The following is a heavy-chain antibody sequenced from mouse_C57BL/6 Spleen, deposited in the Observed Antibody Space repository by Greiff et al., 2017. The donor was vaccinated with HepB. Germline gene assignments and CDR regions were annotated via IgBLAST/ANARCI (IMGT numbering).Heavy chain of an antibody. V-gene: IGHV1-64*01. D-gene: IGHD2-4*01. CDR1: GYTFTSYW. CDR3: ARCPFYDDDGAWFAY. Sequence: QVQLQQPGAELVKPGASVKLSCKASGYTFTSYWMHWVKQRPGQGLEWIGMIHPNSGSTNYNEKFKSKATLTVDKSSSTAYMQLSSLTSEDSAVYYCARCPFYDDDGAWFAYWGQGTLVTVSA. J-gene: IGHJ3*01. CDR2: IHPNSGST.